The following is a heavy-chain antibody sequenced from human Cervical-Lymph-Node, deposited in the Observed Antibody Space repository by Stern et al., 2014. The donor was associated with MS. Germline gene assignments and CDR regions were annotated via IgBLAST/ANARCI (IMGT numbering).Heavy chain of an antibody. CDR3: ARELGISGSYPLVADY. Sequence: VQLLESGAEVKKPGASVKVSCKASGYTFTSYGISWVRQAPGQGLEWMGWISAYNGNTNYAQKLQGRVPMTTDTSTSTAYMELRSLRSDDTAVYYCARELGISGSYPLVADYWGQGTLVTVSS. J-gene: IGHJ4*02. V-gene: IGHV1-18*01. CDR1: GYTFTSYG. D-gene: IGHD1-26*01. CDR2: ISAYNGNT.